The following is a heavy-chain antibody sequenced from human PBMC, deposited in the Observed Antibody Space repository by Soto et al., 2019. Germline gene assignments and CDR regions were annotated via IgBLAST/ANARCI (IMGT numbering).Heavy chain of an antibody. CDR3: AIAPGAAVVRGGIDY. D-gene: IGHD5-18*01. J-gene: IGHJ4*02. V-gene: IGHV3-30*03. CDR1: GFTFSNFG. Sequence: QVQLVESGGGVVQPGRSLRLSCGASGFTFSNFGMHWARQAPGKGLEWVAVLSYDGSNKFYADSVKGRFTISRDTSKNTLYLQMNRLRPEDTAVYYCAIAPGAAVVRGGIDYWGQGTLVTVSS. CDR2: LSYDGSNK.